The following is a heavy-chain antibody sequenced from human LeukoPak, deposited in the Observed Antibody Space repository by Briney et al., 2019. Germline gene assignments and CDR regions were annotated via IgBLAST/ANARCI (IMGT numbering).Heavy chain of an antibody. CDR2: IYYSGST. CDR3: ARAGIVVALDY. V-gene: IGHV4-59*01. J-gene: IGHJ4*02. D-gene: IGHD3-22*01. Sequence: PSEILSLTCTVSGGSISSYYWSWIRQPPGKGLEWIGYIYYSGSTNYNPSLKSRVTISVDTSKNQFSLKLSSVTAADTAVYYCARAGIVVALDYWGQGTLVTVSS. CDR1: GGSISSYY.